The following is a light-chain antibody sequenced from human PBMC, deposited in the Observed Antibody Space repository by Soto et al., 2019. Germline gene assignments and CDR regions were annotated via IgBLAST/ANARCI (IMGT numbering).Light chain of an antibody. CDR2: GNN. V-gene: IGLV1-47*01. CDR3: AAWDDSLSGYV. CDR1: SSNIGRNY. Sequence: QSVLTQPPSASGTPGQRVTVSCSGGSSNIGRNYVDWYQQLPGTAPKLLIYGNNQRPSGVPDRFSGSKSGTSASLAISGLRSEDEADYHCAAWDDSLSGYVFGTGTKVTVL. J-gene: IGLJ1*01.